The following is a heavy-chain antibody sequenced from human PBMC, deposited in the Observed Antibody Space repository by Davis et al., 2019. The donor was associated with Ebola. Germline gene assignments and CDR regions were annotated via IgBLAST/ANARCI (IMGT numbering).Heavy chain of an antibody. Sequence: GESLKISCAASGFTFSSYAMSWVRQAPGKGLEWVSAISGSGGSTYYADSVKGRFTISRDNSKNTLYLQMNSLRAEDTAVYYCAKGNPGYFDYWGQGTLVTVSS. CDR3: AKGNPGYFDY. V-gene: IGHV3-23*01. CDR2: ISGSGGST. J-gene: IGHJ4*02. CDR1: GFTFSSYA.